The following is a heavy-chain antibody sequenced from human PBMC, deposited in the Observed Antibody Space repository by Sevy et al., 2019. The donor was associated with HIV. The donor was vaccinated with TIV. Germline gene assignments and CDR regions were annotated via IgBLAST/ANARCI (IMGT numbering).Heavy chain of an antibody. CDR2: IYYTGST. Sequence: SETLSLTCTVSGGSISSYYWSWIRQPPGKELEWIGYIYYTGSTNYNPSLNSRVTISIDTSKNQFSLKLSCVTAADTAVYYCARGQYSYGYWREFDYWGQGSLVTVSS. CDR3: ARGQYSYGYWREFDY. J-gene: IGHJ4*02. V-gene: IGHV4-59*01. D-gene: IGHD5-18*01. CDR1: GGSISSYY.